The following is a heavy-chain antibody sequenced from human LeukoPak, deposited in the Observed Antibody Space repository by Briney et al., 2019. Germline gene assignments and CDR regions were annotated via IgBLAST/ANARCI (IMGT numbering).Heavy chain of an antibody. V-gene: IGHV3-13*01. J-gene: IGHJ4*02. CDR1: GFTFSSYD. CDR2: IGTAGDT. Sequence: PGGSLRLSCAASGFTFSSYDMHWVRQATGKGLEWVSAIGTAGDTYYPGSVKGRFTISRENAKNSLYLQMNSLRAGDTAVYYCARSSSGWWHLDYWGQGALVTVSS. CDR3: ARSSSGWWHLDY. D-gene: IGHD6-19*01.